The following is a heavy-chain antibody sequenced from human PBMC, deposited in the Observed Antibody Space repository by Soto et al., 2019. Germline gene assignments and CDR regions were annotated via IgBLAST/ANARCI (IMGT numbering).Heavy chain of an antibody. CDR2: INAGNGNT. V-gene: IGHV1-3*01. CDR3: ASRPNSGYDNDAFDI. D-gene: IGHD5-12*01. J-gene: IGHJ3*02. Sequence: ASVKVSCKASGYTLTSYDINWVRQATGQRLEWMGWINAGNGNTKYSQKFQGRVTITRDTSASTAYMELSSLRSEDTAVYYCASRPNSGYDNDAFDIWGLGTMVTVSS. CDR1: GYTLTSYD.